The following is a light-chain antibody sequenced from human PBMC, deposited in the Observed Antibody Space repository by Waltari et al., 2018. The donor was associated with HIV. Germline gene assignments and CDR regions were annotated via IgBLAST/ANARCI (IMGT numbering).Light chain of an antibody. CDR3: GTWDSSLSAVV. V-gene: IGLV1-51*01. CDR2: DNN. CDR1: SSNIGTNY. J-gene: IGLJ1*01. Sequence: QSVLTQPPSVSAAPGQKVTISCSGSSSNIGTNYVSWYQQLPGTAPKLRIYDNNERPSGIPDRFSGSKSGTSATLGITGLQTGDEADYYCGTWDSSLSAVVFGTGTKVTVL.